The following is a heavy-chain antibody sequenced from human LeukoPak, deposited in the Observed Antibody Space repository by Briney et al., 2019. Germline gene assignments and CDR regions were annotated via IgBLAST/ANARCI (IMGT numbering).Heavy chain of an antibody. J-gene: IGHJ1*01. CDR2: INHSGST. Sequence: PSETLSLTCAVYGGSFSGYYWSWIRQPPGKGLEWIAEINHSGSTNYNPSLKSRVTISVDTSKNQFSLKLSSVTAADTAVYYCASGPQRVATIKTVAEYFQHWGQGTLVTVSS. V-gene: IGHV4-34*01. CDR3: ASGPQRVATIKTVAEYFQH. D-gene: IGHD5-12*01. CDR1: GGSFSGYY.